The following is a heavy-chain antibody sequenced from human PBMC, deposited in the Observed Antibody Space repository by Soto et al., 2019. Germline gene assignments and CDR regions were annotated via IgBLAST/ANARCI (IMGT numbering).Heavy chain of an antibody. J-gene: IGHJ6*03. CDR3: ARVAYVGSSFFGPVTKNYYYYYMDV. D-gene: IGHD6-6*01. V-gene: IGHV1-18*01. CDR1: GYTFTSYG. Sequence: GASVKVSCKASGYTFTSYGISWVRQAPGQGLEWMGWISAYNGNTNYAQKLQGRVTMTTDTSTSTAYMELRSLRSDDTAVYYCARVAYVGSSFFGPVTKNYYYYYMDVWGKGTTVTVSS. CDR2: ISAYNGNT.